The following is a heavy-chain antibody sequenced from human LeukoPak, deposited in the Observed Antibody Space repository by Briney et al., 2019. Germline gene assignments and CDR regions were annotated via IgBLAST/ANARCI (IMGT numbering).Heavy chain of an antibody. Sequence: ASVTVSCKASGYTFTSNYIHWGRQAPGQGLEWMGIVHPGGGTTTYKKRFQGRVTMTRDTSTSTVYMELSSLRSDDTAVYYCARDRGMTTVTTTYYYGMDVWGKGTTVTVSS. D-gene: IGHD4-17*01. V-gene: IGHV1-46*01. CDR3: ARDRGMTTVTTTYYYGMDV. CDR2: VHPGGGTT. J-gene: IGHJ6*04. CDR1: GYTFTSNY.